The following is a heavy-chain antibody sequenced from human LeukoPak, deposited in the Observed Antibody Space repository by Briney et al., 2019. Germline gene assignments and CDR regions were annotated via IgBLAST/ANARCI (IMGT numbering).Heavy chain of an antibody. Sequence: PGGSLRLSCAASGFTFSSYAMSWVRQAPGKGLEWVSAISGSGGSTYYADSVEGRFTVSRDNSKNTLYLQMNSLRAEDTAVYYCRLLWFGELVDYWGQGTLVTVSS. CDR2: ISGSGGST. V-gene: IGHV3-23*01. CDR1: GFTFSSYA. J-gene: IGHJ4*02. D-gene: IGHD3-10*01. CDR3: RLLWFGELVDY.